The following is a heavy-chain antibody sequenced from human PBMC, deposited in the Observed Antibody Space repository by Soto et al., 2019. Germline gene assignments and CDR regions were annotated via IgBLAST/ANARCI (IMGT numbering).Heavy chain of an antibody. Sequence: QVQLVQSGAEVKKPGSWVKVFCKASGGTFSSYAISWVRQAPGQGLEWMGGIIPIFGTASYAQKFQGRVTITADESTSTAYMELSSLRSEDTAVYYCARGGYSSGWYGRNWFDPWGQGTLVTVSS. CDR2: IIPIFGTA. V-gene: IGHV1-69*01. D-gene: IGHD6-19*01. CDR3: ARGGYSSGWYGRNWFDP. J-gene: IGHJ5*02. CDR1: GGTFSSYA.